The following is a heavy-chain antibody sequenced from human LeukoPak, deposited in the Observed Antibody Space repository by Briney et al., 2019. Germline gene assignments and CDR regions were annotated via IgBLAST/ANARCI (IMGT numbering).Heavy chain of an antibody. V-gene: IGHV3-21*01. CDR3: ARDQLNTAMTRPADY. CDR2: ISSSSSYI. D-gene: IGHD5-18*01. J-gene: IGHJ4*02. CDR1: GFTFSSYS. Sequence: GGSLRLSCAASGFTFSSYSMNWVRQAPGKGLEWVSSISSSSSYIYYADSVKGRFTISRDNAKNSLYLQMNSLRAEDTAVYYCARDQLNTAMTRPADYWGQGTLVTVSS.